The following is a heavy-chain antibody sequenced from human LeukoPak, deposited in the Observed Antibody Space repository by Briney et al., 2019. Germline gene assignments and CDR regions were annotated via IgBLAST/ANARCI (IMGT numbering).Heavy chain of an antibody. CDR1: GGSISSSSHY. D-gene: IGHD3-3*01. CDR3: AGTRIFINGLDY. CDR2: IYYSGST. J-gene: IGHJ4*02. V-gene: IGHV4-39*02. Sequence: PSETLSLTCTVSGGSISSSSHYWGWIRQPPGKGLEWIGTIYYSGSTTYNPSLKSRVTISLDTSKNHFSLKLRSVTAADTAVYYCAGTRIFINGLDYWGQGSLVTVSS.